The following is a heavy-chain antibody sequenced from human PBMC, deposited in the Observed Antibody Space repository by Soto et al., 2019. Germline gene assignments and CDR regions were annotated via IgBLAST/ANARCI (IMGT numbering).Heavy chain of an antibody. J-gene: IGHJ5*02. CDR2: IIPIFGTA. CDR1: GGTFSSYA. D-gene: IGHD3-10*01. Sequence: SVKVSCKASGGTFSSYAISWVRQAPGQGLEWMGGIIPIFGTANYAQKFQGRVTITADESTGAAYMELSSLRSEDTAVYYCARVFGVGWSYNWFDPWGQGTLVTVSS. V-gene: IGHV1-69*13. CDR3: ARVFGVGWSYNWFDP.